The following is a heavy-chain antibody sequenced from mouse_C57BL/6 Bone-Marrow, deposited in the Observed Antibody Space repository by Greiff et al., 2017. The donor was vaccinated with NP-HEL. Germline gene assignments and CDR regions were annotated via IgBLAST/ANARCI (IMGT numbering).Heavy chain of an antibody. V-gene: IGHV1-5*01. CDR1: GYTFTSYW. D-gene: IGHD2-3*01. Sequence: EVQLQQSGTVLARPGASVKMSCKTSGYTFTSYWMHWVKQRPGQGLEWIGAINPGNSDTSYNQKFKGKAKLTAVTSASTAYMELSSLTTEDSAVYYCTRSYDGYYDYAMGYWGEGTSVTVSA. CDR2: INPGNSDT. CDR3: TRSYDGYYDYAMGY. J-gene: IGHJ4*01.